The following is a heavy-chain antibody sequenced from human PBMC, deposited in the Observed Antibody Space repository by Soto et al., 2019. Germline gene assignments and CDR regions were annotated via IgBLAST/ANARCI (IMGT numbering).Heavy chain of an antibody. Sequence: GGSLRLSCADSGFTFSRFAMSWVRQAPGKGLEWVSAISGSGDSTYYSDSVKGRFTISRDNSKNTLYLQMNSLRAEDTAVYYCATRGPQYYFDNWGQGTLVTVPS. V-gene: IGHV3-23*01. CDR3: ATRGPQYYFDN. D-gene: IGHD3-10*01. CDR2: ISGSGDST. CDR1: GFTFSRFA. J-gene: IGHJ4*02.